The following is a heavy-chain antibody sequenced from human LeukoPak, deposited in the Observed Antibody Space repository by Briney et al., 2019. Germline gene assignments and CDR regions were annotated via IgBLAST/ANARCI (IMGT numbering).Heavy chain of an antibody. CDR2: IIPIFGTA. CDR1: GGTFSSYA. CDR3: ASDDRSGYYGSAMKSFDY. D-gene: IGHD3-22*01. Sequence: SVKVSCKASGGTFSSYAISWVRQAPGQGLEWMGGIIPIFGTANYAQKFQGRVTITADESTSTAYMELSSLRSEDTAVYYCASDDRSGYYGSAMKSFDYWGQGTLVTVSS. J-gene: IGHJ4*02. V-gene: IGHV1-69*01.